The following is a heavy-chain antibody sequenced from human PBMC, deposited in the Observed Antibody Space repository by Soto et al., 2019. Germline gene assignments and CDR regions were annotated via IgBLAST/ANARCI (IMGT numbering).Heavy chain of an antibody. CDR3: ARGGTREHAFDI. D-gene: IGHD1-26*01. J-gene: IGHJ3*02. Sequence: QVQLVQSGAEVKKPGSSVTVSCKASGGSFSTYTFSWVRQAPGHGLKWMGRIIPILGAAYSAQRFQGRVTITDDKSTHTAYSELSSLSSEDTAVYFCARGGTREHAFDIWGQGTMVTVSS. V-gene: IGHV1-69*08. CDR2: IIPILGAA. CDR1: GGSFSTYT.